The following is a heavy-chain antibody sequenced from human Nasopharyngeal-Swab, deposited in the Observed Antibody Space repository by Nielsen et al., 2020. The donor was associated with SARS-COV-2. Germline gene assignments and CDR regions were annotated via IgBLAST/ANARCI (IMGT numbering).Heavy chain of an antibody. Sequence: PGKGLEWGAVIWYDGSNKYYADSVKGRFTISRDYSKNTLYLQMNSLRAEDTAVYYCARASKFFLGYCSGGSCYKNWFDPWGQGTLVTVSS. J-gene: IGHJ5*02. CDR3: ARASKFFLGYCSGGSCYKNWFDP. CDR2: IWYDGSNK. D-gene: IGHD2-15*01. V-gene: IGHV3-33*01.